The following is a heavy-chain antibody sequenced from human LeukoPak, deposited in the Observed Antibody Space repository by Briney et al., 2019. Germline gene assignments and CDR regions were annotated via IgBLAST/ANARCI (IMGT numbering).Heavy chain of an antibody. J-gene: IGHJ3*02. D-gene: IGHD3-22*01. CDR1: GYSFTSYW. CDR2: IYPGDSDT. V-gene: IGHV5-51*01. CDR3: ARHEASCGYYCDCAFDI. Sequence: GESLKISCKGSGYSFTSYWIGWVRQMPGKGLEWMGIIYPGDSDTRYSPSFQGQVTISADKSISTAYLQWSSLKASDTAMYYCARHEASCGYYCDCAFDIWGQGTMVTVSS.